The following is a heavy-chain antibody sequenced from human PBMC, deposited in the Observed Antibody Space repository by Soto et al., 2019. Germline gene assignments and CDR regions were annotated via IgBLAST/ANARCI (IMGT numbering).Heavy chain of an antibody. CDR1: GDTFTGYY. CDR3: ARDGSSSWYAQFDY. Sequence: SVKVSCKASGDTFTGYYMHWLRQSAGQGLEWMGWINPNSGGTNYAQKFQGRVTMTRDTSISTAYMELSRLRSDDTAVYYCARDGSSSWYAQFDYWGQGTLVTVSS. V-gene: IGHV1-2*02. J-gene: IGHJ4*02. CDR2: INPNSGGT. D-gene: IGHD6-13*01.